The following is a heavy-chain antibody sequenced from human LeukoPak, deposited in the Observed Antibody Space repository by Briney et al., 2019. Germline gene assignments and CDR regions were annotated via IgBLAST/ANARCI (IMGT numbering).Heavy chain of an antibody. CDR1: GFSFSSYD. J-gene: IGHJ3*02. CDR2: IRGSXGST. D-gene: IGHD1-26*01. CDR3: AKSQLVGATYALDI. V-gene: IGHV3-23*01. Sequence: GGSLRLSCAASGFSFSSYDMXXXRQAPGKGXXXXXGIRGSXGSTFYADSVKGRFTISRDNSKNTLNLQMNSLRAEDTAVYYCAKSQLVGATYALDIWGQGTMVTVSP.